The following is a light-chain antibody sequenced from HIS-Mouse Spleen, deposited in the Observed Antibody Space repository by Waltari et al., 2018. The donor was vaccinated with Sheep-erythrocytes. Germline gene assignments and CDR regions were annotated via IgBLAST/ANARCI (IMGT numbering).Light chain of an antibody. Sequence: QSALTQPASVSGSPGQSITISCTGTSSDVGSYNLVSWYQQHPGKAPKRMIYEGCKRPPAFSKRFSGSKAGNTASLTISGLQAEDEADYYCCSYAGSSTPWVFGGGTKLTVL. CDR3: CSYAGSSTPWV. J-gene: IGLJ3*02. V-gene: IGLV2-23*01. CDR1: SSDVGSYNL. CDR2: EGC.